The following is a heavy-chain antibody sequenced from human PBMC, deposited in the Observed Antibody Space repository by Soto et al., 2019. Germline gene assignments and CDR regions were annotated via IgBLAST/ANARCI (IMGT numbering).Heavy chain of an antibody. CDR1: GFTFSGSA. Sequence: EVQLVESGGGLDQPGGSLKLSCAASGFTFSGSAMHWVRQASGKGLEWVGRIRSKANSYATAYAASVKGRFTISRDDSKNTAYLQMNSLKTEDTAVYYCTSGYDYYYYYYMDVWGKGTTVTVSS. J-gene: IGHJ6*03. CDR3: TSGYDYYYYYYMDV. V-gene: IGHV3-73*01. CDR2: IRSKANSYAT. D-gene: IGHD5-12*01.